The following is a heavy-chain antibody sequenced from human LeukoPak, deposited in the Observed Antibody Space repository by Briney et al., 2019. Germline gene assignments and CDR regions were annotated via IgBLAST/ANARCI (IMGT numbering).Heavy chain of an antibody. V-gene: IGHV3-11*01. CDR1: GFTFSDYY. CDR3: ARDDYDFWSGPPGHFDY. D-gene: IGHD3-3*01. CDR2: ISSSGSTI. J-gene: IGHJ4*02. Sequence: GGSLRLSCAASGFTFSDYYMSWIRQAPGKGLEWVSYISSSGSTIYYADSVKGRFTISRDNAKNSLYLQMNSLRAEDTAVYYCARDDYDFWSGPPGHFDYWGQGTLVTVSS.